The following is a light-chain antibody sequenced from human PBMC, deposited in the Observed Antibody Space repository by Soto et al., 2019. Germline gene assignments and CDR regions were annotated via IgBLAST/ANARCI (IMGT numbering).Light chain of an antibody. J-gene: IGKJ5*01. CDR3: QEYYSSPIT. V-gene: IGKV4-1*01. CDR1: QSVLYSSNNKNY. CDR2: WAS. Sequence: DIVMTQSPDSLAVSLGERATINCKSSQSVLYSSNNKNYLAWYQQKPGQPPKLLIYWASTRESGVPDRFSGSGSGKDFTLTITIRQAEDVAVYYCQEYYSSPITFGQGTRLEIK.